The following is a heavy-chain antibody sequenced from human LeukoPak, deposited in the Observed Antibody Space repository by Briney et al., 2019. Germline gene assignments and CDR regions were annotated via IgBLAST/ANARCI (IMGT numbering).Heavy chain of an antibody. CDR3: IRDLGLSHAYGAFDV. CDR2: IGNEGST. CDR1: GFTFSLYD. Sequence: GGSLGLSCAASGFTFSLYDMHWVRQATGKSLEWVSGIGNEGSTFYPGSLKGRFTISRDNAKNPLYLQMNSLSAEDTAVYYCIRDLGLSHAYGAFDVWGQGALVTVSS. D-gene: IGHD3-16*01. V-gene: IGHV3-13*01. J-gene: IGHJ3*01.